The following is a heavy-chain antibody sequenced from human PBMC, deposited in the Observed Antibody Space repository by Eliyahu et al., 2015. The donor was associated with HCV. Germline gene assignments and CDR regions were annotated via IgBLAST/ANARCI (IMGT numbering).Heavy chain of an antibody. J-gene: IGHJ5*02. Sequence: QVQLQESGPGLVKPSETLSLTCTVSGGSIXTYXWSWIRQPPGKGLEWMGYIHYSGSTNYNPSLKSRVTISLDTSKNQFSLNLTSVXAADTAVYYCASGGGGIAVAGTGGWFDPWGQGTLVTVSS. CDR3: ASGGGGIAVAGTGGWFDP. CDR2: IHYSGST. D-gene: IGHD6-19*01. V-gene: IGHV4-59*01. CDR1: GGSIXTYX.